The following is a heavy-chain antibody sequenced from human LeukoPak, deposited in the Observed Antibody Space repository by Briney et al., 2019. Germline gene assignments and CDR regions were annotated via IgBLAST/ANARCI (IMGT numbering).Heavy chain of an antibody. Sequence: PSETLSLTCTVSGGSISSSSYYWGWIRQPPGKGLEWIGSIYYSGSTYYNPSLKSRVTISVDTSKNQFSLKLSSVTAADTAVYYCAREGVGVVENFDYWGQGTLVTVSS. CDR2: IYYSGST. CDR3: AREGVGVVENFDY. D-gene: IGHD5-24*01. V-gene: IGHV4-39*02. J-gene: IGHJ4*02. CDR1: GGSISSSSYY.